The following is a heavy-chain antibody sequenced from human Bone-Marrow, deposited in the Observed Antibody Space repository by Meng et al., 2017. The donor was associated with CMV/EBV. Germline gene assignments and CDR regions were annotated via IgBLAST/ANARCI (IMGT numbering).Heavy chain of an antibody. CDR1: GGSISSYY. CDR3: ARAGPKYYGAYYYYGMDV. J-gene: IGHJ6*02. D-gene: IGHD3-3*01. Sequence: SETLSLTCTVSGGSISSYYWSWIRQPPGKGLEWIGYIYYSGSTNYNPSLKSRVTISVDTSKNQFSLKLSSVTAADTAVYYCARAGPKYYGAYYYYGMDVWGQGNTVTVSS. CDR2: IYYSGST. V-gene: IGHV4-59*01.